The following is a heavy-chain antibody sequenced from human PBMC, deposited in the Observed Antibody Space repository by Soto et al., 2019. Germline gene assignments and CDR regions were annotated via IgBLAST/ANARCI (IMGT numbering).Heavy chain of an antibody. CDR3: TRDPGIAAPGRGLGDY. J-gene: IGHJ4*02. Sequence: QIQLVQSGAEVKKPGASVKVSCKASGYSFTTYGFSWVRQAPGQGLEWMGWIDTYTGNTNYAQKLQDRVTMTTDTSTSTAYMELRSLRSDDTALYYCTRDPGIAAPGRGLGDYWGQGTLVTASS. CDR2: IDTYTGNT. V-gene: IGHV1-18*01. D-gene: IGHD6-13*01. CDR1: GYSFTTYG.